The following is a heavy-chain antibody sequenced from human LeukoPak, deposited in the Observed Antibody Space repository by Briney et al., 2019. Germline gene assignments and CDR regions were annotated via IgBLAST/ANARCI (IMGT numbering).Heavy chain of an antibody. CDR3: VRDRLGYCSSTSCYSGWFDP. V-gene: IGHV1-46*01. CDR2: INPIVGST. D-gene: IGHD2-2*02. CDR1: GYTFTIYY. J-gene: IGHJ5*02. Sequence: ASRNVSCKASGYTFTIYYMHWVRHAPRQGREWMGVINPIVGSTIYEQKLQGRVTMTRDMSTSTVYMELSSLRSEDTAVYYCVRDRLGYCSSTSCYSGWFDPWGQGTLVTVSS.